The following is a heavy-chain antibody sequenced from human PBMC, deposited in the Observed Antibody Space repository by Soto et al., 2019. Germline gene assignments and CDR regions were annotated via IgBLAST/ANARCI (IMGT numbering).Heavy chain of an antibody. CDR2: IYYSGST. D-gene: IGHD2-21*02. V-gene: IGHV4-39*01. CDR3: AITDTPVVTAWGDQPEISDY. Sequence: SETLSLTCTVSGGSISSSSYYWGWIRQPPGKGLEWIGSIYYSGSTYYNPSLKSRVTISVDTSKNQFSLKLSSVTAADTAVYYCAITDTPVVTAWGDQPEISDYWGQGTLVTVSS. J-gene: IGHJ4*02. CDR1: GGSISSSSYY.